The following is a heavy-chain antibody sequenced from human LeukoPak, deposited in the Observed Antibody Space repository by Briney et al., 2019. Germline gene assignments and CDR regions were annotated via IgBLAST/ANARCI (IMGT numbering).Heavy chain of an antibody. J-gene: IGHJ4*02. V-gene: IGHV1-3*01. Sequence: ASVKVSCKASGYTFTSYAMHWVRQAPGQRLEWMGWINAGNGNTKYSQKFQGRVTITRDTSASTAYMELSSLGSEDTAVYYCARGDTAMDEFDYWGQGTLVTVSS. D-gene: IGHD5-18*01. CDR1: GYTFTSYA. CDR2: INAGNGNT. CDR3: ARGDTAMDEFDY.